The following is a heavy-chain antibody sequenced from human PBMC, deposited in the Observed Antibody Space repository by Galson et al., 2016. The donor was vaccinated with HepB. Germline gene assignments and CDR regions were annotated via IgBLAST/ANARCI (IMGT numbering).Heavy chain of an antibody. J-gene: IGHJ4*02. V-gene: IGHV1-58*01. CDR3: AGDRGYDGSGTYYDGTFFDN. D-gene: IGHD3-10*01. Sequence: SVKVSCKASGLTFSPSAVQWVRQTRGQGFEWMGLIVVGSGKTQYGQKFVDRVTITRDTSTRSVYMELSRLTSEDTAVYYCAGDRGYDGSGTYYDGTFFDNWGQGTLVTVSS. CDR2: IVVGSGKT. CDR1: GLTFSPSA.